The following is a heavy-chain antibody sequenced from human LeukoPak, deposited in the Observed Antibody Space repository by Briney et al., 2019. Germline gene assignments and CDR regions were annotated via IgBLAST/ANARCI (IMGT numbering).Heavy chain of an antibody. J-gene: IGHJ6*02. CDR1: GFSFRDSW. CDR2: IKENDSPE. Sequence: GGSLRLSCAASGFSFRDSWMSWVRQAPGKGPKWGANIKENDSPEHYTDSVKVRFTVSRDNVNHSLFLQMNSLRVEDTAVYYCATYKNWVAGDVWGQGTTVSVSS. CDR3: ATYKNWVAGDV. D-gene: IGHD7-27*01. V-gene: IGHV3-7*01.